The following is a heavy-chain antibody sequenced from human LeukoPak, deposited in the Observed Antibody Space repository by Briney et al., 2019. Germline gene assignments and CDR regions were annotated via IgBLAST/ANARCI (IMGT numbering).Heavy chain of an antibody. J-gene: IGHJ4*02. Sequence: GGSLRLSCATSGFTFSMSSMHWVRLAPGKGLEWLAGISFDGANKFSGDSVKGRISISRDNSKNTLYLQMNSLRLDDTAVYFCARGRAGIAAAGFDYWGQGTLVTVSS. D-gene: IGHD6-13*01. CDR1: GFTFSMSS. CDR2: ISFDGANK. CDR3: ARGRAGIAAAGFDY. V-gene: IGHV3-30*04.